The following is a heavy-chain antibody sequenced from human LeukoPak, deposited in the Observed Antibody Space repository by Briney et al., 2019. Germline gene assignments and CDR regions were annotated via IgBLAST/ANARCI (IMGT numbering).Heavy chain of an antibody. D-gene: IGHD6-19*01. V-gene: IGHV4-4*07. CDR1: GGSISSYY. CDR2: IYTSGST. J-gene: IGHJ4*02. CDR3: ARTIAVAGDFDS. Sequence: SETLSLTCTVSGGSISSYYWSWIRQPAGKGLEWIGRIYTSGSTNYNPSLKSRVTMSVDTSKNQFSLKLSSVTAADTAMYYCARTIAVAGDFDSWGQGTLVTVSS.